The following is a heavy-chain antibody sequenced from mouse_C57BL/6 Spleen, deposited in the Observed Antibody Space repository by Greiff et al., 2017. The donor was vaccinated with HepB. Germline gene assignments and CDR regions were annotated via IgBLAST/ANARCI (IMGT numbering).Heavy chain of an antibody. CDR3: ANYGSHYAMDY. Sequence: QVQLQQPGAELVKPGASVKLSCKASGYTFTSYWMQWVNQRPGQGLEWIGEIDPSDSYTNYNQKFKGKATLTVDTSSSTAYMQLSSLTSEDSAVYYCANYGSHYAMDYWGQGTSVTVSS. D-gene: IGHD1-1*01. CDR2: IDPSDSYT. CDR1: GYTFTSYW. J-gene: IGHJ4*01. V-gene: IGHV1-50*01.